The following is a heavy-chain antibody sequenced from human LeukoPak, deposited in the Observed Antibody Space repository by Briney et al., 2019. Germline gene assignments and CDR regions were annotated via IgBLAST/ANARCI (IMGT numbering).Heavy chain of an antibody. CDR1: GYTFTSYY. CDR3: AGSLGYCTSNVCYLKY. CDR2: FDPEDGET. D-gene: IGHD2-8*01. Sequence: GASVKVSCKASGYTFTSYYMHWVRQAPGQGLEWMGGFDPEDGETIYAQKFQGRVTMTEDTSTDTAYMELSSLRSEDTAVYYCAGSLGYCTSNVCYLKYWGQGTLVTVSS. J-gene: IGHJ4*02. V-gene: IGHV1-24*01.